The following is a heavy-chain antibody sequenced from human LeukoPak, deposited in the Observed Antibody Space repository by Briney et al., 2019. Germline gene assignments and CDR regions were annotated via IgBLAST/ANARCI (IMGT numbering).Heavy chain of an antibody. CDR1: GYTFTSYG. Sequence: ASVKVSCKASGYTFTSYGISWVRQAPGQGLEWMGWISAYNGNTNYAQKLQGRVTMTTDTSTSTAYMELRSLRSDDTAVYYCARVEATVYSGYDYDYWGQGTLVTVSS. J-gene: IGHJ4*02. D-gene: IGHD5-12*01. CDR2: ISAYNGNT. CDR3: ARVEATVYSGYDYDY. V-gene: IGHV1-18*01.